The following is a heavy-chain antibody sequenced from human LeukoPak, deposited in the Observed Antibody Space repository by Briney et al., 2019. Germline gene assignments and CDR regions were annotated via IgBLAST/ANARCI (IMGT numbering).Heavy chain of an antibody. CDR3: NPAKTDYADY. CDR1: GFTFSSYG. D-gene: IGHD1-14*01. J-gene: IGHJ4*02. V-gene: IGHV3-23*01. CDR2: ISGSGGNT. Sequence: PGGSLRLSCAASGFTFSSYGMNWVRQAPGKGLEWVSAISGSGGNTYYADSVKGRFTISRDNSKNTLYLQMNSLRAEDTALYCANPAKTDYADYWGQGTLVTVSS.